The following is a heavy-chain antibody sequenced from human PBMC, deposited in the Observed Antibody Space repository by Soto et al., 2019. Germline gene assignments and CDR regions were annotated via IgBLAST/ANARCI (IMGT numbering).Heavy chain of an antibody. CDR2: IKSKTDGGTT. J-gene: IGHJ5*02. Sequence: EVQLVESGGGLVKPGGSLRLSCAASGFTFSNAWMSWVRQAPGKGLEWVGRIKSKTDGGTTDYAAPVKGRFTISRDDSRNTLYLQMNSLKTEDTAVYYCTTDALPYRYSYGYNWFDPWGQGTLVTVSS. CDR1: GFTFSNAW. CDR3: TTDALPYRYSYGYNWFDP. V-gene: IGHV3-15*01. D-gene: IGHD5-18*01.